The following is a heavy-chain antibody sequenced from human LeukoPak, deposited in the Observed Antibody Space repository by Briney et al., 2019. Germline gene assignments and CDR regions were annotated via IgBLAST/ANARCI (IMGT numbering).Heavy chain of an antibody. CDR3: AQLERRTAFDI. Sequence: GSLRLSCAASGFTVSSNYMSWVRQAPGKGLEWIGFAYYTGNTFYKPSLKSRVTISVDSSKNQFSLGLASLTTADSAVYYCAQLERRTAFDIWGPGTMVVVSS. V-gene: IGHV4-59*04. CDR2: AYYTGNT. J-gene: IGHJ3*02. CDR1: GFTVSSNY. D-gene: IGHD1-1*01.